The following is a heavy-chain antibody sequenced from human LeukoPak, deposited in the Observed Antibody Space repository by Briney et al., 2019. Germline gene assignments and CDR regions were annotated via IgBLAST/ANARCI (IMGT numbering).Heavy chain of an antibody. CDR1: GFTFRSYE. CDR2: ISRSGSNK. J-gene: IGHJ4*02. D-gene: IGHD3-22*01. CDR3: AREYYSDSSGSDY. V-gene: IGHV3-48*03. Sequence: QPGGSLRLSCEASGFTFRSYEMNWVRQAPGKGLEWVSYISRSGSNKYYADSVKGRFTISRDNAKNSLYLQMNSLRAEDTAVYYCAREYYSDSSGSDYWGQGTLVTVSS.